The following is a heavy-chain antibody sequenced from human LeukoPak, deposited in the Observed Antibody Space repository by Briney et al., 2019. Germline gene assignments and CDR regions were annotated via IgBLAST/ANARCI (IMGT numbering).Heavy chain of an antibody. CDR1: GGSISSYY. V-gene: IGHV4-59*01. CDR3: ARQRGLSSSWYPLDY. J-gene: IGHJ4*02. CDR2: IYCSGST. D-gene: IGHD6-13*01. Sequence: PSETLSLTCTVSGGSISSYYWSWIRQPPGKGLEWIGYIYCSGSTNYNPSLRSRVTISVDTSKNQFSLKLSSVTAADTAVYYCARQRGLSSSWYPLDYWGQGTLVTVSS.